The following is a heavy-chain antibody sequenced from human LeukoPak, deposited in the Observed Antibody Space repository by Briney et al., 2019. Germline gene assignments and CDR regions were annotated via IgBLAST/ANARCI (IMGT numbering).Heavy chain of an antibody. V-gene: IGHV5-51*01. D-gene: IGHD5-12*01. CDR3: ASSSKSGYDSADY. CDR1: GYSFSNSW. Sequence: GESLKISCKGSGYSFSNSWIGWVRQMPGKGLEWMGIIYPGDSDTRYSPSFQGQVTISADKSISTAYLQWSSLKASDTAMYYCASSSKSGYDSADYWGQGTLVTVSS. J-gene: IGHJ4*02. CDR2: IYPGDSDT.